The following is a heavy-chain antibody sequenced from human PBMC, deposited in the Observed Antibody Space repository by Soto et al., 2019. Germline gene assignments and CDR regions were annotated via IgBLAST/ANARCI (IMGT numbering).Heavy chain of an antibody. CDR2: ISGSSSSI. CDR1: GFTFSSYS. V-gene: IGHV3-48*01. D-gene: IGHD2-15*01. J-gene: IGHJ4*02. Sequence: GGSLILSCAASGFTFSSYSMNWVRQAPGKGLEWVSYISGSSSSIDYADSVEGRFTISRDNAKNSLYLQMNSLRAEDTAVYYCARGGCSGGSCYRYYFDYWGQGTLVTVS. CDR3: ARGGCSGGSCYRYYFDY.